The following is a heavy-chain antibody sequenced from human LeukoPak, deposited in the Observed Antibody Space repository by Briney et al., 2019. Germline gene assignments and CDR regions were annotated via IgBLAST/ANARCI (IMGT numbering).Heavy chain of an antibody. D-gene: IGHD3-10*01. CDR1: GFTVSSNY. Sequence: GGSLRLSCAASGFTVSSNYMSWVRQAPGKGLEWVSVIYSGGSTYYADSVKGRFTISRDNSKNTLYLQMNSLRAEDTAVYYCARDNYYGSGSYYNPWGQGTLVTVSS. J-gene: IGHJ5*02. CDR3: ARDNYYGSGSYYNP. CDR2: IYSGGST. V-gene: IGHV3-53*01.